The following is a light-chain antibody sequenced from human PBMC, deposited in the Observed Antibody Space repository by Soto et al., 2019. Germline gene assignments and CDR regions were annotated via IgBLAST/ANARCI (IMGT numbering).Light chain of an antibody. V-gene: IGKV3-11*01. Sequence: EIVLTQSPATLSLSPGERATLSCRASQSISSYLAWYQQKPDQAPRLLFYDASNRATGIPVRFSGSGSGTDFTLTISSLEPEDFAVYYCHQRSTWPFTFGPGTKVDIK. CDR1: QSISSY. CDR2: DAS. J-gene: IGKJ3*01. CDR3: HQRSTWPFT.